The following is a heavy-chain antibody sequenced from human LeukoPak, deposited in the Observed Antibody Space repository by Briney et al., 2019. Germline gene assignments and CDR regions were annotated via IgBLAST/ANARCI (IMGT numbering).Heavy chain of an antibody. CDR2: ISGSGGST. V-gene: IGHV3-23*01. CDR1: GFTFSSYA. J-gene: IGHJ4*02. Sequence: PGVSLRLSCAASGFTFSSYAMSWVRQAPGKGLEWVSAISGSGGSTYYADSVKGRFTISRDNSKNTLYLQMNSLRAEDTAVYYCAKDQPTTSGYKYGYFDYWGQGTLVTVSS. CDR3: AKDQPTTSGYKYGYFDY. D-gene: IGHD3-22*01.